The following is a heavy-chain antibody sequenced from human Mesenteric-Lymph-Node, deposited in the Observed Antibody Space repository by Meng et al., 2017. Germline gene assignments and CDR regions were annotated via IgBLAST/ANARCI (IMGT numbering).Heavy chain of an antibody. CDR2: INHSGST. Sequence: SETLSLTCAVYGGSFSGYYWSWIRQPPGKGLEWIGEINHSGSTNYNPSLKSRVTISVDTSKNQFSLKLSSVTAADTAVYYCARKKLGVGFDYWGQGTLVTVSS. CDR1: GGSFSGYY. D-gene: IGHD7-27*01. V-gene: IGHV4-34*01. CDR3: ARKKLGVGFDY. J-gene: IGHJ4*02.